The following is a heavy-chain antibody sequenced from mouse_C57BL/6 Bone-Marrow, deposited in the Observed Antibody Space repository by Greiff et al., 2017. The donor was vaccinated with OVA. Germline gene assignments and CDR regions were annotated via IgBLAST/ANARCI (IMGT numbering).Heavy chain of an antibody. D-gene: IGHD2-2*01. J-gene: IGHJ3*01. CDR2: IDPENGDT. CDR3: TTDDYGYDEAWFAY. Sequence: VHVKQSGAELVRPGASVKLSCTASGFNIKDDYMHWVKQRPEQGLEWIGWIDPENGDTEYASKFQGKATITADTSSNTAYLQLSSLTSEDTAVYYCTTDDYGYDEAWFAYWGKGTLVTVSA. V-gene: IGHV14-4*01. CDR1: GFNIKDDY.